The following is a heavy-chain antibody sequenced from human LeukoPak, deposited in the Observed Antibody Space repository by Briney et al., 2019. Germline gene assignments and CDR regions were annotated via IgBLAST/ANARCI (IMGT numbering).Heavy chain of an antibody. V-gene: IGHV3-23*01. CDR3: AKPRPSYSSSWYDH. CDR2: ISGSGGST. D-gene: IGHD6-13*01. Sequence: GGSLRLSCAASGSTFTSYAMSWVRQPPGKGLEGGSAISGSGGSTYYADSVKGRFTISRDNSKNTLYLQMNSLRAEDTAVYYCAKPRPSYSSSWYDHWGQGTLVTVSS. CDR1: GSTFTSYA. J-gene: IGHJ5*02.